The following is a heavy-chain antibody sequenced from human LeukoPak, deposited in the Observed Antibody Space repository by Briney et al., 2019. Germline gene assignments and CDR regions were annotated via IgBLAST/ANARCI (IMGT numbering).Heavy chain of an antibody. D-gene: IGHD3-22*01. Sequence: ASVTVSCKASGYTFTSYGISWVRQAPGQGLEWMGWISAYNGNTNYAQKPQGRVTMTTDTSTSTAYMELRSLRSDDTAVYYCARRRYYYDSSGHDFDYWGQGTLVTVSS. CDR3: ARRRYYYDSSGHDFDY. CDR1: GYTFTSYG. V-gene: IGHV1-18*01. J-gene: IGHJ4*02. CDR2: ISAYNGNT.